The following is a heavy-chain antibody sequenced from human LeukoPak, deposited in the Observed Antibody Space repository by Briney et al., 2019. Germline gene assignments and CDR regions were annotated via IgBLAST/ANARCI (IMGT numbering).Heavy chain of an antibody. D-gene: IGHD3-3*01. V-gene: IGHV3-48*01. CDR3: ARERGPPSTYYDFWSGYYHDAFDI. J-gene: IGHJ3*02. CDR2: ISSSSSTI. Sequence: PGGSLRLSCAASGFTFSSYSMNWVRQAPGKGLEWVSYISSSSSTIYYADSVKGRFTISRDNAKNSLYLQMNSLRAEDTAVYYCARERGPPSTYYDFWSGYYHDAFDIWGQGTMVTVSS. CDR1: GFTFSSYS.